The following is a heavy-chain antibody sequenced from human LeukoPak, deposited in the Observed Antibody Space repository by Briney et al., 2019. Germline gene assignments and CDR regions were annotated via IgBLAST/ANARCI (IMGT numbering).Heavy chain of an antibody. J-gene: IGHJ6*02. D-gene: IGHD3-3*01. CDR1: GSTFSSYG. CDR3: AKDRGVAEYYYYYGMDV. CDR2: ISYDGSNK. Sequence: PGGSLRLSCAASGSTFSSYGMHWVRQAPGKGLEWVAVISYDGSNKYYADSVKGRFTISRDNSKNTLYLQMNSLRAEDTAVYYCAKDRGVAEYYYYYGMDVWGQGTTVTVSS. V-gene: IGHV3-30*18.